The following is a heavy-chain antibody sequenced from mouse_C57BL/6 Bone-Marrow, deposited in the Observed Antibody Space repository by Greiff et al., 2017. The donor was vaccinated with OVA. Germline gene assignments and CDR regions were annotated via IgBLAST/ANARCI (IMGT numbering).Heavy chain of an antibody. D-gene: IGHD5-1*01. Sequence: VQLQQSGPGLVQPSQSLSITCTVSGFSLTSYGVHWVRQSPGKGLEWLGVIWSGGSTDYNAAFISRLSISKDNSKSQVFFKMNSLQADDTAIYYCARNVEGVPYAMDYWGQGTSVTVSS. CDR2: IWSGGST. V-gene: IGHV2-2*01. CDR1: GFSLTSYG. J-gene: IGHJ4*01. CDR3: ARNVEGVPYAMDY.